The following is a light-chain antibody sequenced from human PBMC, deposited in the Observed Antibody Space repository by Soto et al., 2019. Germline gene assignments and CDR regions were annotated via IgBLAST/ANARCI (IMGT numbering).Light chain of an antibody. CDR2: GAS. CDR1: QSVSSN. CDR3: QQYNNWPPVWT. V-gene: IGKV3-15*01. J-gene: IGKJ1*01. Sequence: EIVMTQSPATLSVSPGERATLSCRASQSVSSNLAWYQQKPGQAPRLLIYGASTRATGIPARFSGSGSGTEFTLTISSLQSEDFAVYYCQQYNNWPPVWTFGHGTKVEIK.